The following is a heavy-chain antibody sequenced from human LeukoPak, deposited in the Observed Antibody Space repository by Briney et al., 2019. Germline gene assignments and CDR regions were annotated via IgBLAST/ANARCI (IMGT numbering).Heavy chain of an antibody. CDR3: ATYRQVLLPFES. V-gene: IGHV3-23*01. D-gene: IGHD2-8*02. CDR1: GFTFSTFA. Sequence: GGSLRLSCAASGFTFSTFAMIWVRQPPGKGLEWVSSIFPSGGEIHYADSVRGRFTISRDNSKSTLSLQMNSLRAEDTAIYYCATYRQVLLPFESWGRGTLVTVSS. CDR2: IFPSGGEI. J-gene: IGHJ4*02.